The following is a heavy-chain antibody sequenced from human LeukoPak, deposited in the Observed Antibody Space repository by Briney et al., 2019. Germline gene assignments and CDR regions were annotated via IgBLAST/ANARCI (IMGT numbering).Heavy chain of an antibody. D-gene: IGHD3-22*01. CDR1: GYTFTGYY. CDR3: ARGLRGIWGYYDSSGYYFDY. J-gene: IGHJ4*02. V-gene: IGHV1-2*02. CDR2: INPNSGGT. Sequence: ASVKVSCKASGYTFTGYYMHWVRQAPGQGLEWMGWINPNSGGTNYAQKFQGRVTMTRDTSISTAYMELSRLRSDDTAVYYCARGLRGIWGYYDSSGYYFDYWGQGTLVTVSS.